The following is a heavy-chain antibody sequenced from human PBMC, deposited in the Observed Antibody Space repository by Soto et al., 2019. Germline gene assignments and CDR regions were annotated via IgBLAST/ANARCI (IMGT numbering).Heavy chain of an antibody. CDR3: ARRDYAAFDI. D-gene: IGHD4-17*01. CDR1: SGSISSSNW. V-gene: IGHV4-4*02. J-gene: IGHJ3*02. CDR2: IYHSGST. Sequence: SETLSLTCAVSSGSISSSNWWSWVRQPPGKGLEWIGEIYHSGSTNYNPSLKSRVTTSVDKSKNQFSLKLSSVTAADTAVDYRARRDYAAFDICGPGTMVTVS.